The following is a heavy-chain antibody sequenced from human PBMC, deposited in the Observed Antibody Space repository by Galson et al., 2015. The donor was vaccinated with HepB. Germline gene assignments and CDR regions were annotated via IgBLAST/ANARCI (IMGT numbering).Heavy chain of an antibody. V-gene: IGHV4-30-4*01. D-gene: IGHD4-23*01. CDR2: YYSGST. CDR3: ASSAFYGGILWYFDL. J-gene: IGHJ2*01. Sequence: YYSGSTYYNPSLKSRVTISVDTSKNQFSLKLSSVTAADTAVYYCASSAFYGGILWYFDLWGRGTLVTVSS.